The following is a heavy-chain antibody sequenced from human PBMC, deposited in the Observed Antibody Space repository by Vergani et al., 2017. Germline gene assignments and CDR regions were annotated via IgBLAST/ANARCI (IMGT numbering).Heavy chain of an antibody. CDR2: ISSSSSYI. CDR1: GFTFSSYS. CDR3: ATTRPGIAAAGLFDY. J-gene: IGHJ4*02. V-gene: IGHV3-21*01. D-gene: IGHD6-13*01. Sequence: EVQLVESGGGLVKPGGSLRLSCAASGFTFSSYSMNWVRQAPGKGLEWVSSISSSSSYIYYADSVKGRFTISRDNAKNSLYLQMNSLRAEDTAVYYCATTRPGIAAAGLFDYWGQGTLITVSS.